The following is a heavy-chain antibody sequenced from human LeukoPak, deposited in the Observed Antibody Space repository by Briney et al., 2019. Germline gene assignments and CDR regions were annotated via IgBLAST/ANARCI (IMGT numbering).Heavy chain of an antibody. CDR2: IQYSGNT. J-gene: IGHJ3*01. D-gene: IGHD1-26*01. Sequence: SETLSLTCDVYGGSLSGYYWSWIRQAPGKGLEWIGEIQYSGNTNYNPSLESRVIISVDTSKDQFSLILSSVTAADTAVYYCARELWDHRGGFDVWGQGTMVNVS. V-gene: IGHV4-34*01. CDR1: GGSLSGYY. CDR3: ARELWDHRGGFDV.